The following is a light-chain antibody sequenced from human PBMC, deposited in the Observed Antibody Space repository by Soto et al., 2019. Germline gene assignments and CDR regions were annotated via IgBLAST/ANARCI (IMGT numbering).Light chain of an antibody. CDR3: QQYSVWPPS. Sequence: IMLTQSPATLSVSPGDGAALSCRASQSVGNKLAWYQQKPGQAPRLLFSAASTRATDIPARFSGGGSGTEFTLTISSLQSEDFAIYYCQQYSVWPPSFGPGTKVDVK. J-gene: IGKJ3*01. CDR2: AAS. V-gene: IGKV3-15*01. CDR1: QSVGNK.